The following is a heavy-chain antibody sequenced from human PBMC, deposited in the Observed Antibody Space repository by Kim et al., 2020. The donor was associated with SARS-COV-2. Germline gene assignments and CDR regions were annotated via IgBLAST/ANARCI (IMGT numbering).Heavy chain of an antibody. CDR1: GFTVSSNY. D-gene: IGHD2-2*01. CDR2: IYSGGST. J-gene: IGHJ4*02. CDR3: ARRSDCSSTSCSTVDY. V-gene: IGHV3-53*01. Sequence: GGSLRLSCAASGFTVSSNYMSWVRQAPGKGLEWVSVIYSGGSTYYADSVKGRFTISSDNSKNTLYLQMNSLRAEDTAVYYCARRSDCSSTSCSTVDYWGQGTLVTVSS.